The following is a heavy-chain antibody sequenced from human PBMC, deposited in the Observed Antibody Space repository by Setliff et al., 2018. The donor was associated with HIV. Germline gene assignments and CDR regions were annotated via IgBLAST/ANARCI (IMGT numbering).Heavy chain of an antibody. Sequence: ASETLSLTCSVSGGSISSGTDYWSWIRQPAGKGLEWIGRIYTSGSTNYNPSLKSRVTISVDTSKNQFSLKLSSVTAADTAVYYCARDRYSYGRSYFDYWCQASLVIVS. D-gene: IGHD5-18*01. CDR2: IYTSGST. J-gene: IGHJ4*02. CDR1: GGSISSGTDY. V-gene: IGHV4-61*02. CDR3: ARDRYSYGRSYFDY.